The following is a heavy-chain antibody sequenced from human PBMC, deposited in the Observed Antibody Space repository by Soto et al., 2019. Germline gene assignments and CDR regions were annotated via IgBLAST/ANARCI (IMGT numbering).Heavy chain of an antibody. CDR1: GFTFSSYA. Sequence: EVQLLESGGGLVQPGGSLRLSCAASGFTFSSYAMSWVRQAPGKGLEYVSTITANADSMYYADSVKGRFTVSRDNSRNTVYIQASSMRAEAPSVYYCAKGLRRGGGDCFEIWGQGTMVTVSS. J-gene: IGHJ3*02. CDR3: AKGLRRGGGDCFEI. CDR2: ITANADSM. V-gene: IGHV3-23*01. D-gene: IGHD2-21*01.